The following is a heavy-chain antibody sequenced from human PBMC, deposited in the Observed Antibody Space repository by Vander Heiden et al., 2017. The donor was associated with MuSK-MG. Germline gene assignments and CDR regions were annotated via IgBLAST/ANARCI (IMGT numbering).Heavy chain of an antibody. D-gene: IGHD2-15*01. CDR1: GFSFSSYT. CDR3: AREYSGLDH. V-gene: IGHV3-48*01. J-gene: IGHJ4*02. Sequence: EVHLEESGGGLVQSGGSLRLSCAASGFSFSSYTMNWVRQAPGRGLEWISFISTSSSAMHYADSVKGRFTISRDNAKNSLYLQMNSLRAEDTAVYFCAREYSGLDHWGRGTLVIVSS. CDR2: ISTSSSAM.